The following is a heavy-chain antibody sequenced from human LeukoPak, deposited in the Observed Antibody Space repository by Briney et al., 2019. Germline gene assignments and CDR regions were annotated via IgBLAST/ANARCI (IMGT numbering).Heavy chain of an antibody. V-gene: IGHV3-74*01. Sequence: GGSLRLSCAASGFTFSSYWMYWVRQAPGKGLVWVSRINSDGRSANYADSVKGRFTISRDNAKNTLYLEMNSLRAEDTAVYYCARDNVGYCSGGTCYGPFDYWGQGTQVTVSS. CDR2: INSDGRSA. CDR3: ARDNVGYCSGGTCYGPFDY. J-gene: IGHJ4*02. D-gene: IGHD2-15*01. CDR1: GFTFSSYW.